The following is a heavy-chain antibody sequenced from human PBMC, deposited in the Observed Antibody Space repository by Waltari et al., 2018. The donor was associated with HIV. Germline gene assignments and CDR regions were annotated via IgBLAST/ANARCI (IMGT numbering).Heavy chain of an antibody. CDR1: GEPFDGYY. D-gene: IGHD5-12*01. Sequence: QVQLQQWGAGLLKPSETLSLTCAVYGEPFDGYYWSWIRQPPGKRLEWMGEINHRRNTNYNPSIKSRLTMSVDASKNQFSLNLNSVTAADTGVYYCARRALWLRPVYYFDYWGQGALVTVSS. CDR2: INHRRNT. V-gene: IGHV4-34*01. CDR3: ARRALWLRPVYYFDY. J-gene: IGHJ4*02.